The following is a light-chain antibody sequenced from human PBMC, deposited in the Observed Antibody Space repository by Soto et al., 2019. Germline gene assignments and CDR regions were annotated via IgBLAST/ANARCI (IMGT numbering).Light chain of an antibody. J-gene: IGLJ2*01. CDR1: SSDVGGYNY. V-gene: IGLV2-14*01. Sequence: QSALTQPASVSGSPGQSITISCTGTSSDVGGYNYVSWYQQHPGKAPKLMIYEVSNRPSGVSNRFSGSKSGNTASLTISGLQAEDEADYYCSSYAGSSFAIFGGGTKLTVL. CDR3: SSYAGSSFAI. CDR2: EVS.